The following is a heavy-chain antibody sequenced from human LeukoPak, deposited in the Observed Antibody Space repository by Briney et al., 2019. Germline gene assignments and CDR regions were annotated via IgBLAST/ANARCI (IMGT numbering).Heavy chain of an antibody. CDR2: IKQDGSEK. J-gene: IGHJ4*02. V-gene: IGHV3-7*03. D-gene: IGHD3-10*01. Sequence: GGSLRLSCAASGFTFNNVWMSWVRQAPGKGLEWVANIKQDGSEKNYVDSVKGRFTISRDNAKNSLYLQMNSLRVEDTAVYYCGRYGQVPIDWGQGTLVTVSS. CDR3: GRYGQVPID. CDR1: GFTFNNVW.